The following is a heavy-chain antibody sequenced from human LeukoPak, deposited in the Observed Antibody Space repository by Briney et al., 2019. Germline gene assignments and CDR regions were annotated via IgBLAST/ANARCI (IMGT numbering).Heavy chain of an antibody. CDR1: GYTFTSYG. J-gene: IGHJ3*02. Sequence: ASVKVSCKASGYTFTSYGISWVRQAPGQGLEWMGWMNPNSGNTGYAQKFQGRVTITRNTSISTAYMELSSLRSEDTAVYYCAGTTVTDLGAFDIWGQGTMVTVSS. V-gene: IGHV1-8*03. CDR2: MNPNSGNT. CDR3: AGTTVTDLGAFDI. D-gene: IGHD4-17*01.